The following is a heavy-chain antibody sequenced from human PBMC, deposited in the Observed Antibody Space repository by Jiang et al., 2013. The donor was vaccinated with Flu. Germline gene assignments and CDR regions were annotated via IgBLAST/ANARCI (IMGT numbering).Heavy chain of an antibody. J-gene: IGHJ4*02. CDR2: IDPSDSYT. D-gene: IGHD6-6*01. CDR3: ARLDSSSYYFDY. Sequence: GLEWMGRIDPSDSYTNYSPSFQGHATISADKSISTAYLQWSSLKASDTAMYYCARLDSSSYYFDYWGQGTLVTVSS. V-gene: IGHV5-10-1*01.